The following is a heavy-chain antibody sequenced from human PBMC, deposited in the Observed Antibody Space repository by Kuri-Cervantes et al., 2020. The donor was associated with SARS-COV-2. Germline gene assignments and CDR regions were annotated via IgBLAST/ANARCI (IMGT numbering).Heavy chain of an antibody. CDR2: LTNDGSDA. CDR1: GFTFSSYW. CDR3: ARAPAAKYVDWRGQDAFDI. Sequence: GESLKISCVASGFTFSSYWMHWVRQAPGKGLVWVSRLTNDGSDAIFADSVKSRFTISRDNAKNMLYLYMNSLGADDTAVYYCARAPAAKYVDWRGQDAFDIWGQGTMVTVSS. J-gene: IGHJ3*02. D-gene: IGHD3-3*01. V-gene: IGHV3-74*01.